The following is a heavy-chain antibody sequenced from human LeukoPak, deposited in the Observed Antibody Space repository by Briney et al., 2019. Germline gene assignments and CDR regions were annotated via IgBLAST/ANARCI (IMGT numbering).Heavy chain of an antibody. CDR3: ARVRGSYYYYGMDV. CDR2: MNPDGGNT. D-gene: IGHD2-15*01. V-gene: IGHV1-8*01. J-gene: IGHJ6*02. CDR1: GYTFSSYD. Sequence: ASVKVSCKASGYTFSSYDINWVRQATGQGLEWLGWMNPDGGNTGYAQKFQGRVTMTRNTSISTAYMELSSLRSEDTAVYYCARVRGSYYYYGMDVWGQGTTVTVSS.